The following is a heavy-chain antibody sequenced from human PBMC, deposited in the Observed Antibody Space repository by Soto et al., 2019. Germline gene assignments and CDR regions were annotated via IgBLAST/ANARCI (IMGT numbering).Heavy chain of an antibody. CDR2: IYPGDSDT. J-gene: IGHJ4*01. Sequence: PXESLTIYCQGSGYIFTNYLLGWVRQMPGKGLEWMGIIYPGDSDTRYSPSFQGQVTISADKSISTAYLQWSSLKASDTAMYYCERLANIFDFDNWGQGTLVTVSS. CDR3: ERLANIFDFDN. CDR1: GYIFTNYL. D-gene: IGHD2-21*01. V-gene: IGHV5-51*01.